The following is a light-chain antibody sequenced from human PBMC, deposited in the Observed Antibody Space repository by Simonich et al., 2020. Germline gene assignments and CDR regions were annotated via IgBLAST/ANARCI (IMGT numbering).Light chain of an antibody. Sequence: DIQMTQSPSTLSASVGDRVTITCRASQSISSWLAWYQQKPGKAPKLLIYKASSLESGVPSRFSGSGSGTEFTLTISSLQPDDCATYYCQQLNSYPRTFGQGTKVEIK. CDR2: KAS. CDR3: QQLNSYPRT. CDR1: QSISSW. J-gene: IGKJ1*01. V-gene: IGKV1-5*03.